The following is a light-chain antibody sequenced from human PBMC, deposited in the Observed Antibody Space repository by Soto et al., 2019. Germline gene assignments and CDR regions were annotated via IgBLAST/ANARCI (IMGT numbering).Light chain of an antibody. J-gene: IGKJ1*01. CDR1: QSVSSNY. V-gene: IGKV3-20*01. CDR3: QQYGSSPTWT. CDR2: GAS. Sequence: ESVFTQSPGTLSFSPGERATLSCRASQSVSSNYLAWYQQKPGQAPRLLIYGASTRASGIPDRFSGSGSGTDFTLTISRLEPEDSAVYYCQQYGSSPTWTFGQGTKVDI.